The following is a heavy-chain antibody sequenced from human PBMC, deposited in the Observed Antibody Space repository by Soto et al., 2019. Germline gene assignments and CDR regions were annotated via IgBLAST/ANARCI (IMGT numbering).Heavy chain of an antibody. CDR3: ARDRRASSSSFAFDI. V-gene: IGHV4-59*01. CDR1: GGSISSYY. Sequence: SETLSLTCTFSGGSISSYYWSLIRQPPGKGLEWIGYIYYSGSTNYNPSLKSRVTISVDTSKNQFSLKLSSVTAADTAVYYCARDRRASSSSFAFDIWGQGTMVTVSS. CDR2: IYYSGST. D-gene: IGHD6-6*01. J-gene: IGHJ3*02.